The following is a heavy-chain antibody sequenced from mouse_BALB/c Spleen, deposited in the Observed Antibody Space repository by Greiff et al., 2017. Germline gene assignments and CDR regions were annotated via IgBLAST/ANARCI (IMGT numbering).Heavy chain of an antibody. J-gene: IGHJ4*01. CDR3: GRGLWRYYYAMDY. Sequence: DVKLQESGPELVKPGASVKISCKASGYSFTGYFMNWVKQSHGKSLEWIGRINPYNGDTFYNQKFKGKATLTVDKSSSTAHMELLSLTSEDSAVYYCGRGLWRYYYAMDYWGQGTSVTVSS. V-gene: IGHV1-37*01. D-gene: IGHD1-1*02. CDR1: GYSFTGYF. CDR2: INPYNGDT.